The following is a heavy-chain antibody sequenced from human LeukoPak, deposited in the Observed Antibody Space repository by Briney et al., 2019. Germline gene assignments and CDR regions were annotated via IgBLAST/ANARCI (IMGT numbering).Heavy chain of an antibody. J-gene: IGHJ4*02. CDR1: GFTFSSYG. Sequence: PGGSLRLSCAASGFTFSSYGMHWVRQAPGKGLEWVAVISYDGSNKYYADSVKGRFTISRDNSKNTLYLQMNSLRAEDTAVYYCAKDFCRSTSCLLFDYWGQGTLVTVSS. V-gene: IGHV3-30*18. CDR2: ISYDGSNK. D-gene: IGHD2-2*01. CDR3: AKDFCRSTSCLLFDY.